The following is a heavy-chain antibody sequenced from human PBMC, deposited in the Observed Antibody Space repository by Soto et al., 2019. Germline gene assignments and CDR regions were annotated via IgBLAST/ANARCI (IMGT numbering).Heavy chain of an antibody. V-gene: IGHV1-18*01. CDR3: ARLPGIPLYSNYGLVGGV. J-gene: IGHJ6*02. D-gene: IGHD4-4*01. Sequence: QVQLVQSGAEVKKPGASVKVSCKASGYTFTSYGISSVRQAPGQGLEWMGWISAYNGNTNYAQKLQGRVTMTTDTATSTAYMELKSLRSYDTAVYYCARLPGIPLYSNYGLVGGVWGQGTTVTVSS. CDR2: ISAYNGNT. CDR1: GYTFTSYG.